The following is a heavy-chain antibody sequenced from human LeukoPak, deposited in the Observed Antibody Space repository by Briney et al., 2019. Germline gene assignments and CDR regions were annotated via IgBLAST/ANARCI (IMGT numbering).Heavy chain of an antibody. V-gene: IGHV3-30*02. Sequence: GGSLRLSCAASGFTFSSYGMHWVRQAPGKGLEWVAFIRYDGSNKYYADSVKGRFTISRDNSKNTLYLQMNSLRAEDTAVYYCAKDGAAAEIFDYWGQGTLVTVSS. CDR1: GFTFSSYG. CDR2: IRYDGSNK. CDR3: AKDGAAAEIFDY. J-gene: IGHJ4*02. D-gene: IGHD6-13*01.